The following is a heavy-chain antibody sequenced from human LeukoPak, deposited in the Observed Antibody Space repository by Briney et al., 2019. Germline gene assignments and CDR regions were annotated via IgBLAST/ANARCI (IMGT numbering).Heavy chain of an antibody. CDR1: GFTFSSYW. CDR3: ARAPLDIVVVPAAHIGANNWFDP. CDR2: INSDGSST. V-gene: IGHV3-74*01. Sequence: GGSLRLSCAASGFTFSSYWMHWVRQAPGKGLVWVSRINSDGSSTSYADSVKGRFTISRDNAKNTLYLQMNSLRAEDTAVYYCARAPLDIVVVPAAHIGANNWFDPWGQGTLVTVSS. D-gene: IGHD2-2*01. J-gene: IGHJ5*02.